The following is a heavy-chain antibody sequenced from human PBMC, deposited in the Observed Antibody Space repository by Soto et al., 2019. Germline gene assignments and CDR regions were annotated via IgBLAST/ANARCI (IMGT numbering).Heavy chain of an antibody. CDR3: ARHRDAFSSTFDY. Sequence: EVQLVETGGGLIQPGGSLRLSCAVSGFTVSTNYMSWVRQAPGKGLEWVSALYSGGPTYYADSVKGRFTISRDNSKNTLHLQMNSLRAEDTALYYCARHRDAFSSTFDYWGQGTLVTVSS. D-gene: IGHD3-3*02. J-gene: IGHJ4*02. CDR1: GFTVSTNY. CDR2: LYSGGPT. V-gene: IGHV3-53*02.